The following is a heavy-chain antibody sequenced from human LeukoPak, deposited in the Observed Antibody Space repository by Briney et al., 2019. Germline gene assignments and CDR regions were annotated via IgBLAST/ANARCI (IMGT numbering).Heavy chain of an antibody. CDR3: ARDFATAMVTQY. J-gene: IGHJ4*02. V-gene: IGHV1-46*01. CDR1: GYTFTSYY. D-gene: IGHD5-18*01. CDR2: INPSGGST. Sequence: ASVKVSCKASGYTFTSYYMHWVRHAPGQGLEWMGIINPSGGSTSYAQKFQGRVTMTRDMSTSTVYMELSSLRSEDTAVYYCARDFATAMVTQYWGQGTLVTVSS.